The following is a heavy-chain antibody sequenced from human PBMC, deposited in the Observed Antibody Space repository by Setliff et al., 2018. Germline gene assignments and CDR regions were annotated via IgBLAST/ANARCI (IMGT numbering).Heavy chain of an antibody. CDR3: ARERYFDWFFED. CDR2: IHASGSP. J-gene: IGHJ4*01. CDR1: GGSISSMSYY. Sequence: PSETLSLTCTVSGGSISSMSYYWGWIRQPPGKGLEWIGSIHASGSPDYNPSFKSRVTISRDTSTNQFSLKLGSVTAADTAVYYCARERYFDWFFEDWGHGTLVTVSS. D-gene: IGHD3-9*01. V-gene: IGHV4-39*07.